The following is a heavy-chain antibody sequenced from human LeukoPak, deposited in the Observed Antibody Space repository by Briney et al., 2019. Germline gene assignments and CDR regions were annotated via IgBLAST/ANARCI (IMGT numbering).Heavy chain of an antibody. J-gene: IGHJ4*02. V-gene: IGHV1-18*01. Sequence: GSSVKVSCKASGYTFTSYGISWVRQAPGQGLEWMGWINTYNGYTNYAQNLQGRVTMTTDTSTSTAYMDLRSLRSDDTAVYYCARNYTSGGYDYWGQGTLVTVSS. CDR3: ARNYTSGGYDY. D-gene: IGHD3-10*01. CDR2: INTYNGYT. CDR1: GYTFTSYG.